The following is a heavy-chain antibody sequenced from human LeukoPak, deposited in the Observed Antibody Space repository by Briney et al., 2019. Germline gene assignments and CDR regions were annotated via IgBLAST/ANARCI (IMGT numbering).Heavy chain of an antibody. D-gene: IGHD3-10*01. V-gene: IGHV1-46*01. CDR3: ARELLWFGESRDGGY. CDR2: INPSGGST. J-gene: IGHJ4*02. Sequence: ASVKVSCKASGYTFTSYYMHWVRQAPGQGLEWMGIINPSGGSTSYAQKFQGRVTMTRDTSISTAYMELSRLRSDDTAVYYCARELLWFGESRDGGYWGQGTLVTVSS. CDR1: GYTFTSYY.